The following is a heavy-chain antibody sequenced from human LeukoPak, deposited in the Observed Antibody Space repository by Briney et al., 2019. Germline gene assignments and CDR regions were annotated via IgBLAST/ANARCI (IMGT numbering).Heavy chain of an antibody. D-gene: IGHD2-2*01. CDR1: GFTFSSYA. CDR3: ASDLWDIVVVPAGPRYYYYYGMDV. V-gene: IGHV3-30-3*01. J-gene: IGHJ6*02. CDR2: ISYDGSNK. Sequence: GRSLRLSCAASGFTFSSYAMHWVRQAPGKGLEWVAVISYDGSNKYYADSVKGRFTISRDNSKNTLYLQMNSLRAEDTAVYYCASDLWDIVVVPAGPRYYYYYGMDVWGQGTTVTVSS.